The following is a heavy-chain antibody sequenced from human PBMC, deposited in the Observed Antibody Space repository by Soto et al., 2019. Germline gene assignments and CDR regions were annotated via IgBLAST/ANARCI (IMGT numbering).Heavy chain of an antibody. CDR2: ISSSSSYI. J-gene: IGHJ4*02. D-gene: IGHD6-13*01. V-gene: IGHV3-21*01. CDR3: AGLVSSSWYVPDFDY. CDR1: GFTFSSYS. Sequence: EVQLVESGGGLVKPGGSLRLSCAASGFTFSSYSMNWVRQAPGKGLEWVSSISSSSSYIYYADSVKGRFTISRDNAKNSLYLQMNSLRAEDTAVYYCAGLVSSSWYVPDFDYWGQVNLVTVSS.